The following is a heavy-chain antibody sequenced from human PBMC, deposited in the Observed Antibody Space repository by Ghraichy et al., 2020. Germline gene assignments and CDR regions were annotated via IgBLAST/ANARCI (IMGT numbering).Heavy chain of an antibody. J-gene: IGHJ3*02. Sequence: LSLTCAASGFTFSSYAMSWVRQAPGKGLEWVSAISGSGGSTYYADSVKGRFTISRDNSKNTLYLQMNSLRAEDTAEYYCAKDIKWLAGRAFDIWGQGTMVTVSS. CDR2: ISGSGGST. CDR3: AKDIKWLAGRAFDI. D-gene: IGHD6-19*01. CDR1: GFTFSSYA. V-gene: IGHV3-23*01.